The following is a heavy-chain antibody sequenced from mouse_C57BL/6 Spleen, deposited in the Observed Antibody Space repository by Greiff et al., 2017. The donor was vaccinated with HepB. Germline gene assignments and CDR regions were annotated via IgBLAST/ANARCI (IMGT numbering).Heavy chain of an antibody. D-gene: IGHD1-1*02. CDR2: IDPENGDT. Sequence: QLKQSGAELVRPGASVKLSCTASGFNIKDDYMHWVKQRPEQGLEWIGWIDPENGDTEYASKFQGKATITADTSSNTAYLQLSSLTSEDTAVYYCTSLWPEAYWGQGTLVTVSA. V-gene: IGHV14-4*01. CDR1: GFNIKDDY. CDR3: TSLWPEAY. J-gene: IGHJ3*01.